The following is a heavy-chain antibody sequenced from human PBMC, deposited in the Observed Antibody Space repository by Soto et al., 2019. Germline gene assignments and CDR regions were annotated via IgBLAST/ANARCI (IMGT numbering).Heavy chain of an antibody. D-gene: IGHD3-10*01. V-gene: IGHV3-7*05. CDR3: ASLRISYAVDV. CDR2: MNQDGNER. J-gene: IGHJ6*02. CDR1: GFTFGDYW. Sequence: EVQLVESGGGLVQPGGSLRLSCGVSGFTFGDYWMTWVRQAPGKGLEWVANMNQDGNERFYVDSVKGRFTISRDNAKNSLYLQMNILRAEDTAVYYCASLRISYAVDVWGQGTTVTVSS.